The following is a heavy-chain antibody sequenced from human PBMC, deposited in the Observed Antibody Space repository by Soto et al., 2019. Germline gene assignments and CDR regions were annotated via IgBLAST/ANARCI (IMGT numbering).Heavy chain of an antibody. D-gene: IGHD3-10*02. CDR1: GYTFTNYY. J-gene: IGHJ4*02. V-gene: IGHV1-2*02. CDR2: MNPRSGGS. Sequence: ASVKVSCKASGYTFTNYYMHWLRQAPGQGLEWMGWMNPRSGGSKYAQAFQDRVTISVDTSKNQFSLKLSSVTAADTAVYYCARSPPSSVRGVIMFPFDYWGQGTLVTVSS. CDR3: ARSPPSSVRGVIMFPFDY.